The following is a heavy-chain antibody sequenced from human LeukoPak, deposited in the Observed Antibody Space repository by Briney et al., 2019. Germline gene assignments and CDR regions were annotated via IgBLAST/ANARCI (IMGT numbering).Heavy chain of an antibody. CDR2: IYYSGST. V-gene: IGHV4-31*03. CDR1: GGSISSGGYY. J-gene: IGHJ3*02. CDR3: ARTWIRAFDI. Sequence: SETLSLTCTVSGGSISSGGYYWSWIRQHPGKGLEWIGYIYYSGSTYYNPSLKSRVTISVDRSKNQFSLKLSSVTAADTAVYYCARTWIRAFDIWGQGTMVTVSS. D-gene: IGHD5-12*01.